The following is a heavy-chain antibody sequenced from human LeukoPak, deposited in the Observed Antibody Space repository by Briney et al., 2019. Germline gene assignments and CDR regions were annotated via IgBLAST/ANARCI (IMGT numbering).Heavy chain of an antibody. CDR3: ARADRIEDYDFWSGYWNY. D-gene: IGHD3-3*01. CDR1: GFTFSSYW. J-gene: IGHJ4*02. CDR2: IKQDGSEK. V-gene: IGHV3-7*01. Sequence: GGSLRLSCAASGFTFSSYWMSWVRQAPGKGLEWVANIKQDGSEKYYVDSVKGRFTISRDNDKNSLYLQMNSLRAEDTAVYYCARADRIEDYDFWSGYWNYWGQGTLVTVSS.